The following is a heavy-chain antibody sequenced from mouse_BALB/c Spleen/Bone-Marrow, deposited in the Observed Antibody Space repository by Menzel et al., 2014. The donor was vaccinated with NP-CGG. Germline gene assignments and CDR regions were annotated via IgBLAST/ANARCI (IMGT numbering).Heavy chain of an antibody. CDR1: GYTFSSYV. Sequence: EVKLVESGPELVKPGASVKMSCKASGYTFSSYVMHWVKQKPGQGLEWIGGINPYKDGTKYNEKFKGKATLTSDKSSSTAYMELSSLTSEDSAVYYCARRRDDGYYRWDYWGQGTTLTVSS. CDR2: INPYKDGT. CDR3: ARRRDDGYYRWDY. V-gene: IGHV1-14*01. J-gene: IGHJ2*01. D-gene: IGHD2-3*01.